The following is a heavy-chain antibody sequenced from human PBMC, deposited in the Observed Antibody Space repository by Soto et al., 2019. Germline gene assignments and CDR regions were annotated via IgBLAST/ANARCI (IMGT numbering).Heavy chain of an antibody. D-gene: IGHD2-2*01. V-gene: IGHV3-23*01. CDR1: GFTFRSYA. CDR3: AKKASCGSTSCYLPNDYYYYYGMDV. Sequence: GGSLRLSCAASGFTFRSYAMSWVRQAPGKGLEWVSAISGSGDSTYYADSVKGRFTISRDNSKNTLYLQMNSLRAEDTAVYYCAKKASCGSTSCYLPNDYYYYYGMDVWGQGTTVTV. J-gene: IGHJ6*02. CDR2: ISGSGDST.